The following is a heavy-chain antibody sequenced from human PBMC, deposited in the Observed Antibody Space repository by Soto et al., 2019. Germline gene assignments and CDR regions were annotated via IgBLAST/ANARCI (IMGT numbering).Heavy chain of an antibody. CDR3: AKDLYSVLYYDILTGYSHRKSPVDY. J-gene: IGHJ4*02. D-gene: IGHD3-9*01. CDR1: GFTFSSYA. CDR2: ISGSGGST. V-gene: IGHV3-23*01. Sequence: GGSLRLSCAASGFTFSSYAMSWVRQAPGEGLEWVSAISGSGGSTYYADSVKGQFTISRDNSKNTLYLQMNSLRAEDTAVYYCAKDLYSVLYYDILTGYSHRKSPVDYWGQGTLVTVSS.